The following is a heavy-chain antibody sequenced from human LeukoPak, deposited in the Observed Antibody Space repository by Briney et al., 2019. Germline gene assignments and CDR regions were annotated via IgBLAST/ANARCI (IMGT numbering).Heavy chain of an antibody. CDR1: EFTFSNYA. CDR3: AKGTGSNHDHWFDP. D-gene: IGHD2-8*02. J-gene: IGHJ5*02. V-gene: IGHV3-23*01. CDR2: ISGSGGST. Sequence: GGSLRLSCAAAEFTFSNYAMNWVSQAPGKGLEWVSGISGSGGSTYYADSVKGRFTISRDNSKNTLYLQMNSLRAEDTALYYCAKGTGSNHDHWFDPWGQGTLVTVSS.